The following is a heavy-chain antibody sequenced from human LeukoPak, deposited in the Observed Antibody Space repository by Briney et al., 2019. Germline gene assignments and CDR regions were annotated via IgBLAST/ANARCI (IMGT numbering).Heavy chain of an antibody. D-gene: IGHD5-24*01. CDR2: ISGSGGGT. V-gene: IGHV3-23*01. Sequence: GGSLRLSCAASGFTFSTYAMSWVRQAPGKGLEWVSTISGSGGGTYYADSVKGRFTISRDNSKNTLHLQMNSLRAEDAAVYYCAKDGSGNGYPNYYFDYWGQGTLVTVSS. CDR1: GFTFSTYA. J-gene: IGHJ4*02. CDR3: AKDGSGNGYPNYYFDY.